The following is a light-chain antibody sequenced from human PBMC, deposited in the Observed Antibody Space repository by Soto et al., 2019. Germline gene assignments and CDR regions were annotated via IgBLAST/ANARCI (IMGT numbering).Light chain of an antibody. CDR1: QSISSNY. V-gene: IGKV3D-20*02. J-gene: IGKJ4*01. CDR3: QQRSNWPLT. CDR2: GAS. Sequence: EIVLTQSPGTLSLSPGERATLSCRASQSISSNYLAWYQQKPGQSPRLLIYGASSRATGIPDRFSGSGSGTEFSLTISRLEPEDFAVYYCQQRSNWPLTFGGGTRVEIK.